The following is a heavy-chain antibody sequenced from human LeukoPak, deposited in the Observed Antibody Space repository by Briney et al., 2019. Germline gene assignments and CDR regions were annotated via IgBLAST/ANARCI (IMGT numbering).Heavy chain of an antibody. CDR3: AGGILGYYDLGI. J-gene: IGHJ3*02. D-gene: IGHD3-22*01. V-gene: IGHV3-53*01. Sequence: PGGSPRLSCAASGFTVSSNYMTWVRQPPGKGLEGVSLIYSGGSTYYADSVKGRFTISRDNSKNTLYLQMNSLRADDTAVYYCAGGILGYYDLGIWGQGTMVTVSS. CDR2: IYSGGST. CDR1: GFTVSSNY.